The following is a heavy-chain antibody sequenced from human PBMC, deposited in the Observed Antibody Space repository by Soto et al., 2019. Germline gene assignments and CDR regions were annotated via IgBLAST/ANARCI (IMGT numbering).Heavy chain of an antibody. Sequence: ASVKVSCKASGGTFSSYAISWVRQAPGQGLEWMGGIIPIFGTANYAQKFQGRVTITADESTSTAYMELSSLRSEDTAVYYCARRLRFLEWSPRGMHVWGQGTTVTVSS. CDR2: IIPIFGTA. V-gene: IGHV1-69*13. J-gene: IGHJ6*02. D-gene: IGHD3-3*01. CDR1: GGTFSSYA. CDR3: ARRLRFLEWSPRGMHV.